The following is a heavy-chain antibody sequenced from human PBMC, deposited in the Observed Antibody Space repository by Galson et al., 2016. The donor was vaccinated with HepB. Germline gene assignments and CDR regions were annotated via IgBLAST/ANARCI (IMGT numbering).Heavy chain of an antibody. D-gene: IGHD5-24*01. J-gene: IGHJ5*02. V-gene: IGHV3-33*01. CDR2: IWYDGRNK. Sequence: SLRLSCAASGFTFSTYGMHWVRQAPGRGLEWVAVIWYDGRNKYYTDSVKGRFTISRDNSKNTLYLQMNSLRAEDTAVYYCAREREGNWFHPWGQGTLVTVSS. CDR1: GFTFSTYG. CDR3: AREREGNWFHP.